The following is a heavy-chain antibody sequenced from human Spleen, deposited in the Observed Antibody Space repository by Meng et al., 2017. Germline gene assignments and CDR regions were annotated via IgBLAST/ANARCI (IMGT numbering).Heavy chain of an antibody. J-gene: IGHJ4*02. Sequence: QVQLVQSGAEVKKPGASVKVSCKASGYTFPDYWLHWVRRAPGQGLEWMGRINPKSGDTHYAQRFQGRVTMTGDTSISTAYMELSGLRSDDTAVYYCASNGWYCLDYWGQGTLVTVSS. CDR1: GYTFPDYW. D-gene: IGHD2-8*02. V-gene: IGHV1-2*06. CDR2: INPKSGDT. CDR3: ASNGWYCLDY.